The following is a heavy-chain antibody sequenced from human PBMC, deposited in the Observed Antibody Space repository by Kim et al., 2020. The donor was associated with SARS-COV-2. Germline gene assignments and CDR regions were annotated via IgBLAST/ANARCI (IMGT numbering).Heavy chain of an antibody. J-gene: IGHJ4*02. D-gene: IGHD3-10*01. V-gene: IGHV3-23*01. CDR2: ISASVITT. CDR1: GFPFSNYA. Sequence: GGSLRLSCAASGFPFSNYAMSWVRQAPGKGLEWVSAISASVITTYYADSVKGQFTISRDDSQNTLYLQMNSLRADDTAVYYCAKGGVRGPQKYFDYWGQGTLVTVSS. CDR3: AKGGVRGPQKYFDY.